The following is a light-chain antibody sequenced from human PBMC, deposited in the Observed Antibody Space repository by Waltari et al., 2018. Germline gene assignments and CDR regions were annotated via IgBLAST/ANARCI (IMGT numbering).Light chain of an antibody. V-gene: IGLV2-23*02. CDR3: CSYAGSSTFV. CDR2: DVS. Sequence: QSALTQPASVSGSPGQSITISCTGTSSDVGGYNYVSWYQQHPGKAPKLMIYDVSKRPSGVSTRFSGSKSGNTASLTSSGLQAEDEADYYCCSYAGSSTFVFGTGTKVTVL. CDR1: SSDVGGYNY. J-gene: IGLJ1*01.